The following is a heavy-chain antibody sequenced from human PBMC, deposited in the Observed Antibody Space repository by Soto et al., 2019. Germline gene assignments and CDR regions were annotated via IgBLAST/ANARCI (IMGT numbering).Heavy chain of an antibody. J-gene: IGHJ6*02. CDR3: ARVALTVVDGGHYYYAMDV. CDR1: AFSIGSFW. V-gene: IGHV3-7*05. CDR2: IKQDGSQK. Sequence: GGSLRLSCAASAFSIGSFWMCWVRQAPGKGLEWVANIKQDGSQKYYVDSVKGRFTISRDNGKNSLFLQMNSLRAEDTAVYFCARVALTVVDGGHYYYAMDVWGQGTTVTVSS. D-gene: IGHD3-22*01.